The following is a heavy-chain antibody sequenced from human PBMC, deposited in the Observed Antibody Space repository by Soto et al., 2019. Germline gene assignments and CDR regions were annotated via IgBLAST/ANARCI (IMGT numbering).Heavy chain of an antibody. J-gene: IGHJ4*02. V-gene: IGHV4-39*01. CDR1: GGSISSSSYY. D-gene: IGHD2-15*01. CDR3: ARHPILGYCSGGSCFPSDY. Sequence: SETLSLTCNVSGGSISSSSYYWGWIRQPPGKGLEWIGSFFYRGSIYYNPSLKSRVTISVDTSKNQFSLKLSSVTAADTAVYYCARHPILGYCSGGSCFPSDYWGQGTLVTVSS. CDR2: FFYRGSI.